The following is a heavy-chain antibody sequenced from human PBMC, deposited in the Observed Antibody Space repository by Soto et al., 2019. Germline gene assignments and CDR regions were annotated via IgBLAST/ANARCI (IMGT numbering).Heavy chain of an antibody. J-gene: IGHJ3*02. Sequence: QVQLVESGGGLVKPGGSLRLSCAASGFTFSDYYMSWIRQAPGKGLEWVSYISSSSSYTNYADSVKGRFTISRDNAKNSLYLQMNSLRAEYTAVYYCASDDGGIAAWGAFDIWGQGTMVTVSS. CDR3: ASDDGGIAAWGAFDI. D-gene: IGHD6-13*01. V-gene: IGHV3-11*05. CDR2: ISSSSSYT. CDR1: GFTFSDYY.